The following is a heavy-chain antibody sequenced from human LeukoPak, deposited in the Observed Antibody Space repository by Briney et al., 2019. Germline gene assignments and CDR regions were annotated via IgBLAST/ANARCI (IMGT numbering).Heavy chain of an antibody. J-gene: IGHJ4*02. CDR2: ISAYNGNT. D-gene: IGHD4-23*01. CDR3: ARGMGTRPIHY. CDR1: GYTFTRYG. V-gene: IGHV1-18*01. Sequence: GASVKVSCMACGYTFTRYGISWVRQAAGQGLDWMGWISAYNGNTHYAQKLQGRVTMTTDTSTSTAYMELGRLRSDEPAVYFCARGMGTRPIHYWGQGTLVTVSS.